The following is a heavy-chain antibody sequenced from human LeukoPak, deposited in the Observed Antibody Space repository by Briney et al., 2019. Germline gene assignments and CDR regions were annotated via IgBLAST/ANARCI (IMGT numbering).Heavy chain of an antibody. Sequence: RASVKVSCKASGDTFTSYYMHWVRQAPGQGLAWMGTIIPSGGDTSYAQKFQGRVTMTRDTSTSTVYMDLSSLRSEDTAVYYCARAMEMATPFDYWGQGTLVIVSS. V-gene: IGHV1-46*01. CDR1: GDTFTSYY. D-gene: IGHD5-24*01. CDR2: IIPSGGDT. J-gene: IGHJ4*02. CDR3: ARAMEMATPFDY.